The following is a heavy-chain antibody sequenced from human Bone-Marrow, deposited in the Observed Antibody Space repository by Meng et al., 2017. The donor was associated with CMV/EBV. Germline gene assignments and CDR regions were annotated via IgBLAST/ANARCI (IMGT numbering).Heavy chain of an antibody. CDR1: GYTFTSYG. CDR2: ISAYNGNT. Sequence: ASVKVSCKPSGYTFTSYGISWVRQAPGQGLEWMGWISAYNGNTNYAQKLQGRVTMTTDTSTSTAYMELRSLRSDDTAVYYCARALPYYYGSGSYGPFDPWGQGTLVTVSS. CDR3: ARALPYYYGSGSYGPFDP. J-gene: IGHJ5*02. D-gene: IGHD3-10*01. V-gene: IGHV1-18*01.